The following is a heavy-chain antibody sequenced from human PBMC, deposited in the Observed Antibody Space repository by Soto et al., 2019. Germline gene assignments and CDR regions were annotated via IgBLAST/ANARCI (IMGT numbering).Heavy chain of an antibody. J-gene: IGHJ3*02. Sequence: ASVKVSCKPSGYTFTSYAISWVRQAPGQGQEWMGWISAYNDNTNYVQKLQGRVTMTTDTSTSTAYMELRSLRSDDTAVYYCARGTGGNWAAFDIWGQGTRVTVSS. D-gene: IGHD1-1*01. CDR2: ISAYNDNT. V-gene: IGHV1-18*01. CDR1: GYTFTSYA. CDR3: ARGTGGNWAAFDI.